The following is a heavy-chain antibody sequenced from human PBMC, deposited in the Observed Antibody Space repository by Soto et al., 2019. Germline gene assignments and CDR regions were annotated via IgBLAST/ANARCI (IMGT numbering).Heavy chain of an antibody. D-gene: IGHD1-26*01. CDR1: GFTFTDYW. CDR3: ARDKFSGTYYVRGVTYFFDY. Sequence: EVQLVESGGGLVLPGGSLRLSCAASGFTFTDYWVSWVRQAPGKGLEWVANLNQDGSQKNCVDSLKGRFTISRDNAKSSVYLQLNSLRAEDTAVYYCARDKFSGTYYVRGVTYFFDYWGQGALVTVST. CDR2: LNQDGSQK. J-gene: IGHJ4*02. V-gene: IGHV3-7*03.